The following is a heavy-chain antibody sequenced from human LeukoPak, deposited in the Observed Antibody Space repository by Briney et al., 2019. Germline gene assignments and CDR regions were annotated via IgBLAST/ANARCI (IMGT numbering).Heavy chain of an antibody. Sequence: ASVKVSCKASGYTFTGYYMHWVRQAPGQGLKWMGWINPNSGGTNYAQKFQGRVPMTRDTSISTAYMELSRLRSDDTAVYYCASTGYCSSTSCYDFDYWGQGTLVTVSS. V-gene: IGHV1-2*02. J-gene: IGHJ4*02. D-gene: IGHD2-2*01. CDR3: ASTGYCSSTSCYDFDY. CDR2: INPNSGGT. CDR1: GYTFTGYY.